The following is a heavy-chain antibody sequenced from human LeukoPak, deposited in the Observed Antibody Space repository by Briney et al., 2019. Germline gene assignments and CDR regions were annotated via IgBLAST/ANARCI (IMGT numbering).Heavy chain of an antibody. J-gene: IGHJ4*02. CDR2: INPNSGGT. D-gene: IGHD2-2*01. CDR1: GYAFTGYY. V-gene: IGHV1-2*02. Sequence: ASVNVSCKASGYAFTGYYMHWVRQAPGQGLEWMGWINPNSGGTNYAQKFQGRVTMTRDTSISTAYMELSRLRSDDTAVYYCARSGVVPAAIGDYWGQGTLVTVSS. CDR3: ARSGVVPAAIGDY.